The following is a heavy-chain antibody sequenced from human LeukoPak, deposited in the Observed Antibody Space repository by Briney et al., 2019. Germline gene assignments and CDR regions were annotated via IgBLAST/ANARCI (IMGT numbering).Heavy chain of an antibody. Sequence: GGSLRLSCAASGFTFSSYAMSWVRQAPGKGLEWVSPISGSGGSTYYADSVKGRFTISRDNSKNTLYLQMNSLRAEDTAVYYCAKASLKAVAGTGFDYWGQGTLVTVSS. CDR2: ISGSGGST. V-gene: IGHV3-23*01. J-gene: IGHJ4*02. CDR1: GFTFSSYA. CDR3: AKASLKAVAGTGFDY. D-gene: IGHD6-19*01.